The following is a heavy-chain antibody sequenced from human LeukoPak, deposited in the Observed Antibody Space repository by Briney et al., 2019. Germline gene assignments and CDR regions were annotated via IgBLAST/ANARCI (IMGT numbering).Heavy chain of an antibody. V-gene: IGHV3-23*01. Sequence: GGSLRLSCAASGFTLSSYAMNWVRQAPGKELEWVSGISGSGSAYYADSVKGRFSISRDKSKNTVYLQMDSLRAEDTAVYYCAKDATGPYYMDVWGKGTTVTVSS. CDR2: ISGSGSA. CDR1: GFTLSSYA. J-gene: IGHJ6*03. CDR3: AKDATGPYYMDV. D-gene: IGHD1-14*01.